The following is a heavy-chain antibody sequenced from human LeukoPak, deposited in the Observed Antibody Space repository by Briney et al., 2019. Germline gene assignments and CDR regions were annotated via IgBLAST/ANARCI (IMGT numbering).Heavy chain of an antibody. CDR3: AKDPRWGTLYYFDY. J-gene: IGHJ4*02. CDR2: ISYDGSNK. Sequence: GGSLRLSCAASGFTFSSYGMHWVRQAPGNGLEWVAVISYDGSNKYYADSVKGRFTISRDNSKNTLYLQMNSLRAEDTAVYYCAKDPRWGTLYYFDYWGQGTLVTVSS. CDR1: GFTFSSYG. V-gene: IGHV3-30*18. D-gene: IGHD7-27*01.